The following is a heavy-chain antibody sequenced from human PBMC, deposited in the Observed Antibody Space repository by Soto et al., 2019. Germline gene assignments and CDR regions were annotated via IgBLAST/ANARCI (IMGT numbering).Heavy chain of an antibody. CDR2: FDPEDGET. J-gene: IGHJ4*02. CDR3: ATDILPWRSVGQPGAGIAAAGRSIYFDY. V-gene: IGHV1-24*01. D-gene: IGHD6-13*01. CDR1: GYTLTELS. Sequence: ASVKVSCKVSGYTLTELSMHWVRQAPGKGLEWMGGFDPEDGETIYAQKFQGRVTMTEDTSKDTAYMELSSLRSEDTAVYYCATDILPWRSVGQPGAGIAAAGRSIYFDYWGQGTLVTVSS.